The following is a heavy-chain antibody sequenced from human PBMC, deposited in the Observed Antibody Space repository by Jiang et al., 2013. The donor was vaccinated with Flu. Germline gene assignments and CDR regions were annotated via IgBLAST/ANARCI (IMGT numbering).Heavy chain of an antibody. V-gene: IGHV3-21*01. CDR2: ISSSSSYI. D-gene: IGHD5-24*01. CDR3: ARDQQEMATPNDAFDI. J-gene: IGHJ3*02. CDR1: GFTFSSYS. Sequence: VQLLESGGGLVKPGGSLRLSCAASGFTFSSYSMNWVRQAPGKGLEWVSSISSSSSYIYYADSVKGRFTISRDNAKNSLYLQMNSLRAEDTAVYYCARDQQEMATPNDAFDIWGQGTMVTVSS.